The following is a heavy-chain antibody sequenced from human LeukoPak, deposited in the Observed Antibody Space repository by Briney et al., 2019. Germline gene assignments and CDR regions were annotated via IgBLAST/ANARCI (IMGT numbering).Heavy chain of an antibody. V-gene: IGHV4-39*07. CDR3: ARGRVYYYDSSGYYYPDFDY. CDR1: GGSISSTNYY. J-gene: IGHJ4*02. CDR2: INHSGST. Sequence: SETLSLTCTVSGGSISSTNYYWSWIRQPPGKGLEWIGEINHSGSTNYNPSLKSRVTISVDTSKNQFSLKLSSVTAADTAVYYCARGRVYYYDSSGYYYPDFDYWGQGTLVTVSS. D-gene: IGHD3-22*01.